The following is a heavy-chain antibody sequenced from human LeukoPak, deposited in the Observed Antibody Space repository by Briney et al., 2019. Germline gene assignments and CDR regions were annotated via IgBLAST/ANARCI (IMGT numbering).Heavy chain of an antibody. J-gene: IGHJ1*01. V-gene: IGHV1-2*06. D-gene: IGHD6-19*01. Sequence: GASVKVSCKASGYTFIGYYMHWVRQAPGQGLEWMGRINPSSGGTNYAQKFQGRVTMTRDTSISTAYMELSRLRSDDTAVYYCARDKQWLVPGTPPQEEYFQHWGQGTLVTVSS. CDR3: ARDKQWLVPGTPPQEEYFQH. CDR2: INPSSGGT. CDR1: GYTFIGYY.